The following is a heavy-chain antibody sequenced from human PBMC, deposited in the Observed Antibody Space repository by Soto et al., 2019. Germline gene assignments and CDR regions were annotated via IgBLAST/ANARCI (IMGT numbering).Heavy chain of an antibody. J-gene: IGHJ3*02. Sequence: GGSLRLSCAASGFTFSSYAMSWVRQAPGKGLEWVSAISGSGGSTYYADSVKGRFTISRDNSKNTLYLQINSLRAEDTAVYYCAKDLGYSSSWYRIDAFDIWGQGTMVTVSS. CDR2: ISGSGGST. CDR3: AKDLGYSSSWYRIDAFDI. CDR1: GFTFSSYA. V-gene: IGHV3-23*01. D-gene: IGHD6-13*01.